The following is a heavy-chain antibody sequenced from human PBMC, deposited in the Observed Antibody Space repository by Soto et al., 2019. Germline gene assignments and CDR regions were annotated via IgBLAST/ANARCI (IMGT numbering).Heavy chain of an antibody. V-gene: IGHV4-34*01. CDR2: INHSGST. J-gene: IGHJ4*02. D-gene: IGHD3-10*01. CDR3: ARGRVYYGSGRLNDY. CDR1: GGSFIGYY. Sequence: PSETLSLTCAVYGGSFIGYYWSWSRQPPGKGLEWIGEINHSGSTNYNPSLKSRVTISVDTSKNQFSLKLSSVTAADTAVYYCARGRVYYGSGRLNDYWGQGTLVTVSS.